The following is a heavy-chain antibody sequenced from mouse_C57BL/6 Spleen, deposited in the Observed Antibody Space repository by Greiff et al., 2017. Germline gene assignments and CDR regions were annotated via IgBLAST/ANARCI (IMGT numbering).Heavy chain of an antibody. V-gene: IGHV14-2*01. CDR2: IDPEDGET. J-gene: IGHJ3*01. CDR3: ARQYRKGAWFAY. CDR1: GFNIKDYY. Sequence: EVKLMESGAELVKPGASVKLSCTASGFNIKDYYMHWVKQRTEQGLEWIGRIDPEDGETKYAPKFQGKATITADTSSNTAYLPLSSLTSEDTAVYYCARQYRKGAWFAYWGQGTLVTVSA. D-gene: IGHD2-14*01.